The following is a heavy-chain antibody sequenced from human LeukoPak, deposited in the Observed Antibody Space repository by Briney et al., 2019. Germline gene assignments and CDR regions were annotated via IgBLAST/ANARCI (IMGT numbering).Heavy chain of an antibody. CDR3: ARDLVPSDYYDTRVEWPHY. D-gene: IGHD3-22*01. J-gene: IGHJ4*02. Sequence: ASVKVSCKASGYTFTSYYMHWVRQAPGQGLEWMGIINPSGGSTSYAQKFQGRVTITADESTSTAYMELSSLRSEDTAVYYCARDLVPSDYYDTRVEWPHYWGQGTLVTVSS. CDR2: INPSGGST. V-gene: IGHV1-46*01. CDR1: GYTFTSYY.